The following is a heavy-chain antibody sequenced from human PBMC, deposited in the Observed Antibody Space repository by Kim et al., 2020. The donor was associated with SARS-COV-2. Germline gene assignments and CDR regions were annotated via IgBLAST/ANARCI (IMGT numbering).Heavy chain of an antibody. CDR2: IYYSGST. CDR1: GGSISSSSYY. D-gene: IGHD2-21*02. J-gene: IGHJ4*02. V-gene: IGHV4-39*07. CDR3: AGRDGGDGTFDY. Sequence: SETLSLTCTVSGGSISSSSYYWGWIRQPPGKGLEWIGSIYYSGSTYYNPSLKSRVTISVDTSKNQFSLKLSSVTAADTAVYYCAGRDGGDGTFDYWGQGTLVTVSS.